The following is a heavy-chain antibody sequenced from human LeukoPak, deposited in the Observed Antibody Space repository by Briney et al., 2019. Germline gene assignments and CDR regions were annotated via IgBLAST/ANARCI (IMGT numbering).Heavy chain of an antibody. Sequence: ETLSLTCTVYGGSFSGYYWSWIRQPPGKGLEWVSAISGSGGSTYYADSVKGRFTISRDNSKNTLYLQMNSLRAEDTAVYYCAKGRYGGYDYDWFDPWGQGTLVTVSS. D-gene: IGHD5-12*01. J-gene: IGHJ5*02. CDR2: ISGSGGST. CDR3: AKGRYGGYDYDWFDP. V-gene: IGHV3-23*01. CDR1: GGSFSGYY.